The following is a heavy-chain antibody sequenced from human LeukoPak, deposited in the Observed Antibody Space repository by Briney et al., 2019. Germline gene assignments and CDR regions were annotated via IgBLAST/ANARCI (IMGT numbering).Heavy chain of an antibody. CDR2: ITGSSTWT. CDR3: ARELVSSGTGYFDL. CDR1: GFTFGNFG. V-gene: IGHV3-23*01. J-gene: IGHJ2*01. Sequence: GGSLRLSCEASGFTFGNFGMTWVRQAPGKGLQWVSGITGSSTWTYYAASVKGRFTVSRDNSQDTLHLQMNSLRADDTAVYYCARELVSSGTGYFDLWGRGTLVTVSS. D-gene: IGHD3-10*02.